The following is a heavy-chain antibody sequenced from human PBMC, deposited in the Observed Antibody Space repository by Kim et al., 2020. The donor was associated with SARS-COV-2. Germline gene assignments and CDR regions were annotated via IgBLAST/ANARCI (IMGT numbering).Heavy chain of an antibody. Sequence: STYYTNSVKGRVTISRDNSKNTVYLQMGSLGAEDMAVYYCARSTGRMGDYWGQGTLVIVSS. V-gene: IGHV3-64*01. CDR2: ST. D-gene: IGHD1-1*01. J-gene: IGHJ4*02. CDR3: ARSTGRMGDY.